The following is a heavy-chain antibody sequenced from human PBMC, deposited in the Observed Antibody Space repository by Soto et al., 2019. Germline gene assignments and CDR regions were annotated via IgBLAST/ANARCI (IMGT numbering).Heavy chain of an antibody. J-gene: IGHJ6*02. CDR1: GYTFASYG. D-gene: IGHD2-15*01. CDR2: ISAYNGNT. CDR3: ARHLVVVVAATTDYGMDV. V-gene: IGHV1-18*01. Sequence: ASVKVSCKASGYTFASYGISWVRQAPGQGLEWMGWISAYNGNTNYAQKLQGRVTMTTDTSTSTAYMELRSLRSDDTAVYYCARHLVVVVAATTDYGMDVWGQGTTVTVSS.